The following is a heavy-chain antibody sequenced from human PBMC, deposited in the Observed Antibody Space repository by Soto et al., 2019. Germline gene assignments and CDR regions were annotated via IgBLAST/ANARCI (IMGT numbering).Heavy chain of an antibody. D-gene: IGHD3-3*01. J-gene: IGHJ4*02. CDR2: INPSGGGT. CDR3: ARDQGTWTGYKDY. Sequence: QVQLVQSGAEVKKPGASVTVSCKSSGYTFTSYYMHWVRQAPGQGIEWMGIINPSGGGTTYPQKFQSRVTMTTNTSTSTVYMELSSLRSEDTAVYYCARDQGTWTGYKDYWGQGTLVTVSS. CDR1: GYTFTSYY. V-gene: IGHV1-46*03.